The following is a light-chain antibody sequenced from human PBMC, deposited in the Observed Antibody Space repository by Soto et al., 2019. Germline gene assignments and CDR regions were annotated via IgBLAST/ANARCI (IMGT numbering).Light chain of an antibody. CDR3: TSYTTSSARVV. Sequence: QSVLTQPASVSGSPGQSITISCTGTSSDVGGYNYVSWYQQHPGKAPKLMIYEVSHRPSGVSNRFSGSKSGITASLTISGLQAADEADYYCTSYTTSSARVVFGGGTKLTVL. V-gene: IGLV2-14*01. CDR1: SSDVGGYNY. J-gene: IGLJ2*01. CDR2: EVS.